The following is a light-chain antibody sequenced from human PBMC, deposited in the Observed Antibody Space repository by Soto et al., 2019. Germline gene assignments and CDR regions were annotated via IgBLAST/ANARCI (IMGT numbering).Light chain of an antibody. V-gene: IGKV3-20*01. CDR3: QQYGNSPGT. CDR1: QTITT. Sequence: EIVLTQSPGTLSLSPGERATLSCRASQTITTLAWYQRKPGQAPRLLIYRVSSRATGVPDRFSGSGSGTDYTLTISRLEPEDFAIYYCQQYGNSPGTFGQGTKVEIK. CDR2: RVS. J-gene: IGKJ1*01.